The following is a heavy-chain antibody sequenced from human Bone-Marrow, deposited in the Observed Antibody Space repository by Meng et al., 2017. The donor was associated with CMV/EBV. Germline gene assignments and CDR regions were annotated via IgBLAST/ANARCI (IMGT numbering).Heavy chain of an antibody. CDR3: AGDGDELRDY. D-gene: IGHD1-7*01. CDR2: INTNSGDT. Sequence: ASVKVSCKTSGYTFTGYYIHWVRQAPGQGLEWMGWINTNSGDTNCTRKFQGRVTLTRDTSINTAYMELSWLRSDDTAVYYCAGDGDELRDYWGQGTLVTVSS. J-gene: IGHJ4*02. V-gene: IGHV1-2*02. CDR1: GYTFTGYY.